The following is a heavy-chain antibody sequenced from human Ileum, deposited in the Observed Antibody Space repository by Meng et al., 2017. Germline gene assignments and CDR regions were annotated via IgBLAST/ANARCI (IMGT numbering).Heavy chain of an antibody. J-gene: IGHJ4*02. Sequence: RGSLRLSCAASGFTFSSYWMSWVRQAPGKGLEWVANIKQDGSEKYYVDSVKGRFTISRDNAKNSLYLQMNSLRAEDTAVYYCAEQLSPRAAPLLNWGQGTLVTVSS. D-gene: IGHD2-15*01. V-gene: IGHV3-7*01. CDR3: AEQLSPRAAPLLN. CDR2: IKQDGSEK. CDR1: GFTFSSYW.